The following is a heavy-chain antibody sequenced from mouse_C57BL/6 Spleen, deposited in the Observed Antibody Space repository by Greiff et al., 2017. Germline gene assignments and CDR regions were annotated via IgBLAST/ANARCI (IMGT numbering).Heavy chain of an antibody. V-gene: IGHV14-1*01. CDR3: TTASYDGYYGGFAY. CDR2: IDPEDGGT. J-gene: IGHJ3*01. D-gene: IGHD2-3*01. CDR1: GFNIKDYY. Sequence: EVQLQQSGAELVRPGASVKLSCTASGFNIKDYYMHWVKQRPEQGLEWIGRIDPEDGGTEYAPKFQGKATMTADTSSNTAYLQLSSLTSEDTAVYYCTTASYDGYYGGFAYWGQGTLVTVSA.